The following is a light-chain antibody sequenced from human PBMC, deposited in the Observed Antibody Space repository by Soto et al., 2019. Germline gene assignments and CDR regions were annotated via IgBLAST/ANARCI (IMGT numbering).Light chain of an antibody. CDR1: QSVSSW. Sequence: DIQMTRSPSTLSASVGDRFTITCRASQSVSSWLAWYQQKPGKGLKLLIYKASTLESGVPSRFSGSGSGTEFTLTITSLQPDDFATYYCQQYNSWTFGQGTKVDIK. CDR2: KAS. V-gene: IGKV1-5*03. CDR3: QQYNSWT. J-gene: IGKJ1*01.